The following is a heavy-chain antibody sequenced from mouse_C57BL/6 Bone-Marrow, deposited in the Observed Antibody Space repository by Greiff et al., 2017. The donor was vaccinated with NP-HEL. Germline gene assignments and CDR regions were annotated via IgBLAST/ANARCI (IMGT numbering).Heavy chain of an antibody. D-gene: IGHD2-4*01. J-gene: IGHJ3*01. CDR2: ISSGGSYT. CDR1: GFTFSSYG. V-gene: IGHV5-6*01. Sequence: EVKLVESGGDLVKPGGSLKLSCAASGFTFSSYGMSWVRQTPDKRLEWVATISSGGSYTYYPDSVKGRFTISRANAKNTLYLQMSSLKSEDTAMYYCARQYYDWFAYWGQGTLVTVSA. CDR3: ARQYYDWFAY.